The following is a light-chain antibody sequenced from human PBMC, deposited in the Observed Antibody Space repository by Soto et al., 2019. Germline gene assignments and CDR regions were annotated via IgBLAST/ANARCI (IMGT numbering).Light chain of an antibody. CDR2: DAS. V-gene: IGKV3-11*01. CDR1: QSVSSY. Sequence: EIVLTQSPATLSLSPGERATLSCRASQSVSSYLAWYQQKPGQAPRLLIYDASNRATGIPARFSGSGSGTDFTLTISSLEPEDFAVYYSLLRSNWPWTFGQGTKV. J-gene: IGKJ1*01. CDR3: LLRSNWPWT.